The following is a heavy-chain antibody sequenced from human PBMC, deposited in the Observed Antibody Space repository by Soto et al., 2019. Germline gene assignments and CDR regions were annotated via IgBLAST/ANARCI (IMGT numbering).Heavy chain of an antibody. V-gene: IGHV3-30*18. J-gene: IGHJ5*02. CDR2: ISYHGNDK. CDR3: AKDLLHNTVTTCGS. D-gene: IGHD4-17*01. Sequence: QVQLVESGGGVVQPGRSLRLSCAASGFTFSSYGMHWVRQAPGKGLEWVAVISYHGNDKYYADSVKGRFTISRDNFKSTLYLQMSRLRSADTAIHFCAKDLLHNTVTTCGSLGQGTLVTVSS. CDR1: GFTFSSYG.